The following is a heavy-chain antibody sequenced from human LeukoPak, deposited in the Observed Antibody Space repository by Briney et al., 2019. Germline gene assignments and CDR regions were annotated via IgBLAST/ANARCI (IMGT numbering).Heavy chain of an antibody. CDR3: AKDIHDRGYADC. J-gene: IGHJ4*02. D-gene: IGHD3-22*01. V-gene: IGHV3-43*02. CDR1: GFTFDYYA. CDR2: ISGDGYTT. Sequence: GTSLRLSCAASGFTFDYYAMHWARQAPGKGLEWVSLISGDGYTTFYADSVKGRFTISGDNSKNSLYLQMNSLRTEDTALYYCAKDIHDRGYADCWGQGTLVTVSS.